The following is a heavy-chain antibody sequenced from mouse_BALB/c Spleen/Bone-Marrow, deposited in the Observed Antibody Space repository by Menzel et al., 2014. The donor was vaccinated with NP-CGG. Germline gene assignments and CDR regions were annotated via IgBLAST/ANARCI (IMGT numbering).Heavy chain of an antibody. CDR1: GLNIKDTY. CDR2: IDPAIFT. J-gene: IGHJ1*01. CDR3: ASYRYGGYCDV. Sequence: EVQLQQSGAELVKPGASVKLSCTASGLNIKDTYLHWVKQRPEQGLDWIGRIDPAIFTKYDPRFQGKATITADISSNTDYLHLSSLTSEDTAVYYCASYRYGGYCDVWGAGTTVTGSS. D-gene: IGHD2-14*01. V-gene: IGHV14-3*02.